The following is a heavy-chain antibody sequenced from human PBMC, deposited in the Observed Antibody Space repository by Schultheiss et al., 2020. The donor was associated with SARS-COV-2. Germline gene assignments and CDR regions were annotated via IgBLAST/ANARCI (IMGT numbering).Heavy chain of an antibody. Sequence: GGSLRLSCSVSGFTFSSYAMHWVRQAPGKGLEWVSSITTSSSHISYADSVRGRFTISRDNARSSLFLQMSSLSADDTAVYYCARDQSIVAATTGTFVEYFDSWGRGTLVTVSS. J-gene: IGHJ4*02. CDR2: ITTSSSHI. CDR3: ARDQSIVAATTGTFVEYFDS. D-gene: IGHD6-13*01. V-gene: IGHV3-21*06. CDR1: GFTFSSYA.